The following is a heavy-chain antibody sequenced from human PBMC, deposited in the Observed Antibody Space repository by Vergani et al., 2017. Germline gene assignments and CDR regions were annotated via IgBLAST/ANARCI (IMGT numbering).Heavy chain of an antibody. D-gene: IGHD1-26*01. CDR3: ARGSVGATSDY. CDR1: GFTFSSYE. CDR2: ISSSGSTI. Sequence: EVQLVESGGGLVQPGGSLRLSCAASGFTFSSYEMNWVRQAPGKGLEWVSYISSSGSTIYYADSVKGRFTISRDNAKNSLYLQMNSLRAEDTAVYYCARGSVGATSDYWGQGTLVTVSS. J-gene: IGHJ4*02. V-gene: IGHV3-48*03.